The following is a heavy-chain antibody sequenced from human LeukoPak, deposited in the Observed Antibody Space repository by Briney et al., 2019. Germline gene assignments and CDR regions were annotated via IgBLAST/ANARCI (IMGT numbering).Heavy chain of an antibody. J-gene: IGHJ4*02. CDR1: GGSFSGYY. D-gene: IGHD3-3*01. V-gene: IGHV4-39*01. Sequence: SETLSLTCTVYGGSFSGYYWGWIRQPPGKGLEWIGSIYYSGRTYYHPSLKSRVTMSVDTSKNQFSLKLSSVTAADTAVYYCARMYDFWSGYYRGYFDYWGQGTLVTVSS. CDR2: IYYSGRT. CDR3: ARMYDFWSGYYRGYFDY.